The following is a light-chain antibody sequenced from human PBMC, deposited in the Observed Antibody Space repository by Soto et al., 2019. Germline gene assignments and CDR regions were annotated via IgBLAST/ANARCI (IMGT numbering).Light chain of an antibody. CDR2: EAL. Sequence: ETVLTQSPATLSLSPGERATLSCRASRSISTYLAWYQQKPGQAPRLLIYEALNRATGIPARFSGSGSGTDFTLTISSLEPEDFAVYYCQNYNSAPWTFGQGTKVEIK. V-gene: IGKV3-11*01. CDR3: QNYNSAPWT. J-gene: IGKJ1*01. CDR1: RSISTY.